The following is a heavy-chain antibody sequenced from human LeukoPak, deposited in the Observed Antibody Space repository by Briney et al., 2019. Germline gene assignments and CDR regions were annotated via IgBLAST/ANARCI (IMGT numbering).Heavy chain of an antibody. CDR2: ISSSGATT. D-gene: IGHD2-21*01. CDR3: AKGLSAAGDYYFDY. J-gene: IGHJ4*02. CDR1: GFTFSSYA. Sequence: PGGSLRLSCAASGFTFSSYAMSWVRQPPGKGLEWVSVISSSGATTYYPDSVKRRFTISRDNSKNTVYLQMKSLRVEATAVYYCAKGLSAAGDYYFDYWGQGALVTVSS. V-gene: IGHV3-23*01.